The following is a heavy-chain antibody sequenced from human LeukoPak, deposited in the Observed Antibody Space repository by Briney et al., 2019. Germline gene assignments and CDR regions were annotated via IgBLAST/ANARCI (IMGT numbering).Heavy chain of an antibody. D-gene: IGHD6-13*01. CDR2: MNPNRGDT. V-gene: IGHV1-8*01. Sequence: ASVKVSCKASGYTFTSYDIHWVRQATGQGLEWMGRMNPNRGDTDYAQKFQGRVTMTRDTSISTVYMELSSLRSEDTAVYYCARWGPRVAATDYWGQGTLVTVSS. CDR1: GYTFTSYD. J-gene: IGHJ4*02. CDR3: ARWGPRVAATDY.